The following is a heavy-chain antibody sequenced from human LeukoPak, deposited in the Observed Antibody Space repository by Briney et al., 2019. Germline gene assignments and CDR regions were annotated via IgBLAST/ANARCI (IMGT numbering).Heavy chain of an antibody. Sequence: ASVKVPCKVSGYTLTELPMHWVRQAPGKGLEWMGGFDPEDGETIYAQKFQGRVTMTEDTSTDTAYMELSSLRSEDTAVYYCATGPGGVTRLNTDYWGQGTLVTVSS. J-gene: IGHJ4*02. V-gene: IGHV1-24*01. CDR2: FDPEDGET. D-gene: IGHD3-16*01. CDR3: ATGPGGVTRLNTDY. CDR1: GYTLTELP.